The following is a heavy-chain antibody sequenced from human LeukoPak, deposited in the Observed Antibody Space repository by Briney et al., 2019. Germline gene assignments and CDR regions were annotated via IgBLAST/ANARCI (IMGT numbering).Heavy chain of an antibody. CDR2: IYYSGST. J-gene: IGHJ4*02. CDR1: GGSISSGGYY. V-gene: IGHV4-31*03. CDR3: ARGRVETTSPLIM. D-gene: IGHD4-23*01. Sequence: SETLSLTCTVSGGSISSGGYYWSWIRQHPGKGLEWIGYIYYSGSTYYNPSLKSRVTISVDTSKNQFSPKLASVTAADTAVYYCARGRVETTSPLIMWGQGTLVTVSS.